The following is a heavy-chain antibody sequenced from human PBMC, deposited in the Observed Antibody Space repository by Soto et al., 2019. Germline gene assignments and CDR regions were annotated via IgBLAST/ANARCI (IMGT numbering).Heavy chain of an antibody. Sequence: ASVKVSCKASGYTFTSYDINWVRQATGQGLEWMGWMNPNSGNTGYAQKFQGRVTMTRNTSISTAYMELSSLRSEDTAVYYCARGSLGATIYYYYYYMDVWGKGTTVTVSS. D-gene: IGHD1-26*01. CDR2: MNPNSGNT. CDR3: ARGSLGATIYYYYYYMDV. V-gene: IGHV1-8*01. J-gene: IGHJ6*03. CDR1: GYTFTSYD.